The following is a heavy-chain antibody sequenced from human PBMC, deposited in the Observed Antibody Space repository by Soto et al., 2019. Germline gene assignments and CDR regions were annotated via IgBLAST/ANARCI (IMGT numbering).Heavy chain of an antibody. Sequence: EVQLVESGGGLVQPGGSLRLSCAASGFTFSGYSLTWVRQAPGKGLEWLSYISGTSSTIYYADSVEGRFTISRDNAKNSLYLQMNSLRAEDTAVYYCARDRAEDYWGQGTLVTVSS. CDR3: ARDRAEDY. J-gene: IGHJ4*02. CDR2: ISGTSSTI. CDR1: GFTFSGYS. V-gene: IGHV3-48*01.